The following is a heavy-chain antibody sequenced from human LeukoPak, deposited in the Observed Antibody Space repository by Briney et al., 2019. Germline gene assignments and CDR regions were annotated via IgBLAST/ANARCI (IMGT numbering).Heavy chain of an antibody. J-gene: IGHJ4*02. CDR3: ARCTGSLRKFDY. V-gene: IGHV4-61*08. D-gene: IGHD3-10*02. Sequence: GSGPTLVNPTQTLTLTCTFSGFSLSTSGMCVSWIRQPPGKGLEWIGYIYYSGSTNYNPSLKSRVTISVDMPRNQFPLKLSSVTAADTAVYYCARCTGSLRKFDYWGQGTLVTVSS. CDR2: IYYSGST. CDR1: GFSLSTSGMC.